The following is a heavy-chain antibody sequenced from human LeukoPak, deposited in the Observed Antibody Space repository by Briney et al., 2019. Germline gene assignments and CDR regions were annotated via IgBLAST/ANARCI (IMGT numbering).Heavy chain of an antibody. D-gene: IGHD3-3*01. V-gene: IGHV4-31*03. CDR1: GGSISSGGYY. CDR2: IYDSGST. CDR3: ARGSYDFWSGYSDAFDI. Sequence: KPSETLSLTCTVSGGSISSGGYYWSWIRQHPGKGLEWIGYIYDSGSTYYNPSLKSRVTISVDTSKNQFSLKLSSVTAADTAVYYCARGSYDFWSGYSDAFDIWGQGTMVTVSS. J-gene: IGHJ3*02.